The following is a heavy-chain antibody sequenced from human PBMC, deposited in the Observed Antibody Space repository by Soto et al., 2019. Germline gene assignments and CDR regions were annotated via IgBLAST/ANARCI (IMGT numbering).Heavy chain of an antibody. CDR3: AAHPGGGGY. CDR2: IYSGGYT. Sequence: EVQLVESGGGLIQPGGSLRLSCAVSGFTVSNNYMSWVRQAPGKGLEGVSVIYSGGYTAYGDSVKGRFTISRDNSKNTLYLKMNSRGDAAAAGYSCAAHPGGGGYWGQGTLVTVSS. D-gene: IGHD3-10*01. V-gene: IGHV3-53*01. J-gene: IGHJ4*02. CDR1: GFTVSNNY.